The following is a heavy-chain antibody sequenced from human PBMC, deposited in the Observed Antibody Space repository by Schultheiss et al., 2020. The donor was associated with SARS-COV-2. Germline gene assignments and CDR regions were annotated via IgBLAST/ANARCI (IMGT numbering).Heavy chain of an antibody. J-gene: IGHJ3*02. CDR3: ASPTGYDSSGYYSDAFDI. CDR2: IWYDGSNK. D-gene: IGHD3-22*01. CDR1: GFTFSSYG. V-gene: IGHV3-33*03. Sequence: GGSLRLSCAASGFTFSSYGMHWVRQAPGKGLEWVAVIWYDGSNKYYADSVKGRFTISRDNAKNSLYLQMNSLRAEDTAVYYCASPTGYDSSGYYSDAFDIWGQGTMVTVSS.